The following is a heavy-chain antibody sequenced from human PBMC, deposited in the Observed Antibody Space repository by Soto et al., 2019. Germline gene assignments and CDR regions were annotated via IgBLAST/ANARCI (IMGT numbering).Heavy chain of an antibody. Sequence: QVQLVQSGAEVKKPGSSVKVSCKASGGTFSSYAISWVRQAPGQGLEWMGGIIPISGTANYAQKFQGRVTITVDESTRTAYMELSSLRSEDTAVYYCARSQGSSTSLEIYYYYYYGMDVWGQGTTVTVSS. D-gene: IGHD2-2*01. CDR3: ARSQGSSTSLEIYYYYYYGMDV. CDR1: GGTFSSYA. V-gene: IGHV1-69*01. J-gene: IGHJ6*02. CDR2: IIPISGTA.